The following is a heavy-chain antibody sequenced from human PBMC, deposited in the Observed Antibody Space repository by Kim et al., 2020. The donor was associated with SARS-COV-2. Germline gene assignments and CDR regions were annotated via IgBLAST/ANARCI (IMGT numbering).Heavy chain of an antibody. V-gene: IGHV4-38-2*02. CDR2: ISHTGNT. Sequence: SETLSLTCSVSGSSIGIGYYWAWIRQPPGRGLECIGSISHTGNTYSNPSLRGRISISVDTSKRQFSLNMTSVTAADTAVYSCARMEISGWFNFDVWGQGTMVTVSS. CDR3: ARMEISGWFNFDV. CDR1: GSSIGIGYY. D-gene: IGHD6-13*01. J-gene: IGHJ3*01.